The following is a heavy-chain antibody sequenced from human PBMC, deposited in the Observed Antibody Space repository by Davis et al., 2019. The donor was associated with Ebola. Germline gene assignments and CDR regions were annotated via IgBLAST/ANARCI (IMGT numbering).Heavy chain of an antibody. CDR1: GDSVSSNSAA. Sequence: SQTLSLTCAISGDSVSSNSAAWNWIRQSPSRGLEWLGRTYYRSKWYNDYAVSVKSRITINPDTSKNQFSLQLNSVTPEDTAVYYCARETRYFDWLLTNWFDPWGQGTLVTVSS. V-gene: IGHV6-1*01. CDR2: TYYRSKWYN. J-gene: IGHJ5*02. D-gene: IGHD3-9*01. CDR3: ARETRYFDWLLTNWFDP.